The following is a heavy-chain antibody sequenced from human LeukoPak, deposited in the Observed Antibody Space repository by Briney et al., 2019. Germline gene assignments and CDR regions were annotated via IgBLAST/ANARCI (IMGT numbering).Heavy chain of an antibody. J-gene: IGHJ4*02. V-gene: IGHV3-7*03. D-gene: IGHD3-10*01. Sequence: PGGSLRLSCAASGFTFSTYWMSWVRQAPGKGLEWVANIKQDGREKYYVDSVKGRFTISRDNAKNSLYLQMNSLRAEDTAVYYCAKDRGIISDYWGQGTLVTVSS. CDR2: IKQDGREK. CDR1: GFTFSTYW. CDR3: AKDRGIISDY.